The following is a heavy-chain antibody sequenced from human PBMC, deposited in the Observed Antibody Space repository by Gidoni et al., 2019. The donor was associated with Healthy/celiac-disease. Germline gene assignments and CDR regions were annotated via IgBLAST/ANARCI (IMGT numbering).Heavy chain of an antibody. J-gene: IGHJ2*01. CDR1: GFPFSSYG. Sequence: QVQLVESGGGVVQPGRSLRLSCAASGFPFSSYGMHWVRQAPGKGLECVAVIWYDGSNKYYADSVKGRFTIARDNSKNTLYLQMNSLRAEDTAVYDCAREELAYWYFDLWGRGTLVTVSS. V-gene: IGHV3-33*01. CDR2: IWYDGSNK. CDR3: AREELAYWYFDL. D-gene: IGHD1-1*01.